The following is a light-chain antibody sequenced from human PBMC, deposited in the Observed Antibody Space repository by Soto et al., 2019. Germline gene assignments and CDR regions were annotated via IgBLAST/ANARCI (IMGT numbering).Light chain of an antibody. J-gene: IGKJ1*01. CDR3: QQYNNWPRT. CDR2: DAS. Sequence: EIVLTQSPATLSLSPGERATLSCRASQSVDSYLAWYQQKPGQAPRLLIYDASNRATGIAARFSGSGSGTDFTLTISSLQSEDFAVYYCQQYNNWPRTFGQGTKVDIK. CDR1: QSVDSY. V-gene: IGKV3-11*01.